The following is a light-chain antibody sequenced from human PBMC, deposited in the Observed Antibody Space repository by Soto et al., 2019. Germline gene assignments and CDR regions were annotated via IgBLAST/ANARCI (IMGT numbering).Light chain of an antibody. Sequence: AIRMTQSPSSLSASTGDRVTITCRASQGISSYLAWYQQKPGKAPKLLIYAASILQSGVPSRFSGSGSGTDFTLTISSLQSEDFAAYYCQQYYSYPLTFGQGTKVEIK. CDR1: QGISSY. V-gene: IGKV1-8*01. CDR3: QQYYSYPLT. CDR2: AAS. J-gene: IGKJ1*01.